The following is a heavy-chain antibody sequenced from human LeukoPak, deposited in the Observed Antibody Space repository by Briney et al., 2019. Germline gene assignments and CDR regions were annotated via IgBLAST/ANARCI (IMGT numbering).Heavy chain of an antibody. CDR1: GDSISSYY. J-gene: IGHJ3*02. D-gene: IGHD5-24*01. CDR2: IYYSGGT. Sequence: PSETLSLTCTVPGDSISSYYWSWIRQPPGKGLEWIGYIYYSGGTDYNPSLKSRVTISVDTSKNQFSLKQRSVTAADTAVYYCARHVTISGPYDASDIWGQGTMVTVSP. V-gene: IGHV4-59*08. CDR3: ARHVTISGPYDASDI.